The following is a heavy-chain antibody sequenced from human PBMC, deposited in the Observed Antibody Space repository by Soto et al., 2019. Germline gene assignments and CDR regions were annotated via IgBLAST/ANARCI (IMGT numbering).Heavy chain of an antibody. CDR1: SDSISSYY. D-gene: IGHD6-19*01. CDR2: TDYSGNT. J-gene: IGHJ6*03. Sequence: PSETLSLTCTVSSDSISSYYWIWIRQSPGKGLEWIGYTDYSGNTNYNPSLKSRVTISVDTSKNQFSLKLSSVTAADTAVYYCARRGSGWSPYYYYYMEVWGKGTTVTVSS. CDR3: ARRGSGWSPYYYYYMEV. V-gene: IGHV4-59*08.